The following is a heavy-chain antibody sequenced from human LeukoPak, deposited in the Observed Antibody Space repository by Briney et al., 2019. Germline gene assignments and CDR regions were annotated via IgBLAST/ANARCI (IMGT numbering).Heavy chain of an antibody. J-gene: IGHJ5*02. V-gene: IGHV4-4*07. Sequence: SETLSLTCTVSGDSISSYYWSWIRQPAGKGLEWIGRIYASGSTNYNPSLKSRVTMSLDTSKNQFSLNLSSVTAADTAVYYCARKALPGNWFDPWGQGTLVTVST. CDR1: GDSISSYY. CDR2: IYASGST. CDR3: ARKALPGNWFDP.